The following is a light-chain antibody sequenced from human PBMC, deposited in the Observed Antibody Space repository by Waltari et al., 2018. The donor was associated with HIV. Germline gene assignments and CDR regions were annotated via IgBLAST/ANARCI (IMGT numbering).Light chain of an antibody. Sequence: QSALNQPTSVSGSPGQSISISCTGTINDLGGYNYVAWYQHHPGKAPKLLIYEVTNRPTGISDRFSGSKSGNTASLTISGLHAEDEAVYYCSSYTASSTYVFGPGTRVIV. CDR2: EVT. V-gene: IGLV2-14*01. CDR1: INDLGGYNY. CDR3: SSYTASSTYV. J-gene: IGLJ1*01.